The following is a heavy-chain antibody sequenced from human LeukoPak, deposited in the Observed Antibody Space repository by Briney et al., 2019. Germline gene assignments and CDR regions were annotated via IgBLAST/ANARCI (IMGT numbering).Heavy chain of an antibody. J-gene: IGHJ3*02. CDR1: GFTFSRFG. CDR3: YSTSAPEDALDN. Sequence: QAGGSLRLSCAASGFTFSRFGMHWVRQAPGKGLEWVAVISYDGGKKYFADSVKGRFTISRDNSKNTMYLEMNSLRVEDTALFYCYSTSAPEDALDNWGQGTMVTVSS. D-gene: IGHD1-14*01. V-gene: IGHV3-30*03. CDR2: ISYDGGKK.